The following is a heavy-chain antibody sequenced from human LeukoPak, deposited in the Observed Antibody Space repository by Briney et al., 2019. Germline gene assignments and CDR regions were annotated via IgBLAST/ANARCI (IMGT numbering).Heavy chain of an antibody. D-gene: IGHD6-19*01. J-gene: IGHJ4*02. CDR2: ISGSGGST. Sequence: PGGSLRLSCAASGFTFSSYAMSWVRQAPGKGLQWVSGISGSGGSTYYADSVKGRFTISRDNSMNTLFLQMNSLRAEDTAVYYCAQAEKKGSSRPFNYWGQGSLLTVSS. CDR3: AQAEKKGSSRPFNY. CDR1: GFTFSSYA. V-gene: IGHV3-23*01.